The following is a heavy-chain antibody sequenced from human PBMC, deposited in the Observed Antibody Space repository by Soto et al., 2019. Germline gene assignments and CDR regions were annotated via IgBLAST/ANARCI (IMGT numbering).Heavy chain of an antibody. CDR2: INAGNGNT. V-gene: IGHV1-3*01. CDR3: AGDRVAMTIYGMDV. CDR1: GYTFTSYA. D-gene: IGHD5-12*01. J-gene: IGHJ6*02. Sequence: QVQLVQSGAEVKKPGASVKVSCKASGYTFTSYAMHWVRQAPGQRLEWMGWINAGNGNTKYSQKFQGRVTITRDTSASTAYMELSSQRSEDTAVYYCAGDRVAMTIYGMDVWGQGTTVTVSS.